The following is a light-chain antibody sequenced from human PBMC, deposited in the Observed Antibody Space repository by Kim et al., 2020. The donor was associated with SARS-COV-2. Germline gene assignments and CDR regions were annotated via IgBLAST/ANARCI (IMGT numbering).Light chain of an antibody. CDR3: QAWDSSSVGGV. Sequence: SPGKPAGITWSGGGLGEKQVVWLQQKAVQSPVWVMYESKKRPSGVPERFSGSKSGNTATLTITETQATDEAEYYCQAWDSSSVGGVFGGETKVTVL. CDR2: ESK. J-gene: IGLJ3*02. CDR1: GLGEKQ. V-gene: IGLV3-1*01.